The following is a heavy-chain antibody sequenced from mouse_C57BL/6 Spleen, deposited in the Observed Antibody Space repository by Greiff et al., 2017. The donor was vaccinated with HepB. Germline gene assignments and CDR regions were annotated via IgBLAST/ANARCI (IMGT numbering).Heavy chain of an antibody. CDR1: GYSITSGYY. V-gene: IGHV3-6*01. D-gene: IGHD2-3*01. Sequence: EVQLQQSGPGLVKPSQSLSLTCSVTGYSITSGYYWNWIRQFPGNKLEWMGYISYDGSNNYNPSLKNLISITRDTSKNQFFLKLNSVTTEDTATYYCARESYDGYYHYAMDYWGQGTSVTVSS. J-gene: IGHJ4*01. CDR2: ISYDGSN. CDR3: ARESYDGYYHYAMDY.